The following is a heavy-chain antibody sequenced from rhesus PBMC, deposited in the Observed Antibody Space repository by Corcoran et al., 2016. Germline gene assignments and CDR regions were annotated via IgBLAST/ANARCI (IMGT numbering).Heavy chain of an antibody. D-gene: IGHD3-3*01. CDR3: AKWTALYGLDS. CDR1: GYSFTSYW. CDR2: IEPRDSDP. J-gene: IGHJ6*01. Sequence: EVQLVQSGAEVKRPGESLKISCKTSGYSFTSYWIRWVRQLPGKGLEWVGAIEPRDSDPRDSPSFQGQGTISDDKAISTTYLQWSSLKASDSATYYGAKWTALYGLDSWGQGVVVTVSS. V-gene: IGHV5-2*01.